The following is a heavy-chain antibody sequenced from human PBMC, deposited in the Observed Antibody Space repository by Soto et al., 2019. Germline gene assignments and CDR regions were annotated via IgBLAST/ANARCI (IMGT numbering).Heavy chain of an antibody. CDR3: ANLSVACGMDV. CDR1: GFTFSSYG. V-gene: IGHV3-30*18. CDR2: ISYDGSNK. Sequence: QVQLVESGGGVVQPGRSLRLSCAASGFTFSSYGMHWVRQAPGKGLEWVAVISYDGSNKYYADSVKGRFTISRDNSKNTLYLQMNSLRVEDTAVYYCANLSVACGMDVWGQGPTVTVSS. J-gene: IGHJ6*02.